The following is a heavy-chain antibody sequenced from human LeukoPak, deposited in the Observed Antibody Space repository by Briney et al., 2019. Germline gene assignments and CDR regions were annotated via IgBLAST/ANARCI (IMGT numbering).Heavy chain of an antibody. D-gene: IGHD3-10*01. CDR1: GGSISGTSYY. CDR2: IYTSGST. J-gene: IGHJ5*02. V-gene: IGHV4-4*07. Sequence: QPSETLSPTCSVSGGSISGTSYYWSWIRQPAGKGLEWIGRIYTSGSTNYNPSLKSRVTMSVDTSKNQFSLKLSSVTAADTAVYYCARDYYGPWGQGTLVTVSS. CDR3: ARDYYGP.